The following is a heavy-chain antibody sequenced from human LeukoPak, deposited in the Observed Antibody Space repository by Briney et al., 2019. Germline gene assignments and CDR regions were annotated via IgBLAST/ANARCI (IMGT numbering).Heavy chain of an antibody. D-gene: IGHD4-17*01. Sequence: GGSLRLSCAASGFTFSSYALSWVRQAPGKGLEWVSGISASGGATYYADSVKGRFTISRDNSKNTLYLQMNSLKAEDAALCYCAKGNYGEKIDYWGPGTLVTVSS. V-gene: IGHV3-23*01. CDR2: ISASGGAT. CDR3: AKGNYGEKIDY. J-gene: IGHJ4*02. CDR1: GFTFSSYA.